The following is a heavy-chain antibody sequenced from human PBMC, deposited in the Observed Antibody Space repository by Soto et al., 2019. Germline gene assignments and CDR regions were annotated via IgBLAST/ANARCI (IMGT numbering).Heavy chain of an antibody. Sequence: SETLSLTCAVYGGSFGGYYWSWIRQPPGKGLEWIGEINHSGSTNYNPSLKSRVTISVDTSKNQFSLKLSSVTAADTAVHYCARGAPIVVVTALDYWGQGTLVTVSS. CDR3: ARGAPIVVVTALDY. D-gene: IGHD2-21*02. V-gene: IGHV4-34*01. CDR2: INHSGST. CDR1: GGSFGGYY. J-gene: IGHJ4*02.